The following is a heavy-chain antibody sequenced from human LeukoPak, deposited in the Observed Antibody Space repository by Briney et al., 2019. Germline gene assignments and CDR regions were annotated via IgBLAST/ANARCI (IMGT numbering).Heavy chain of an antibody. CDR1: GVSISSSNSY. D-gene: IGHD6-13*01. CDR2: IYYSGNT. V-gene: IGHV4-39*07. J-gene: IGHJ4*02. CDR3: ARGAYSTSEPFDY. Sequence: PSETLSLTCTVSGVSISSSNSYWGWIRQPPGKGLEWIGSIYYSGNTYYNASLKSQVSISIDTSKNQFSLNLSSVTAADTAVYYCARGAYSTSEPFDYWGQGTLVTVSS.